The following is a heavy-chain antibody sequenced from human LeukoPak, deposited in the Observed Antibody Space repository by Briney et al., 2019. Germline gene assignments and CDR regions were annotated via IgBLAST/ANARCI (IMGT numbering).Heavy chain of an antibody. CDR1: GYTFTSYD. D-gene: IGHD3-22*01. Sequence: ASVKVSCKASGYTFTSYDINWVRQATGQGLEWMGWMNPNSGNTGYAQKFQGRVTMTRNTSISTAYMELSSLRSEDTAVYYCRTYYYDSSGFDYWGQGTLVTVSS. V-gene: IGHV1-8*02. CDR2: MNPNSGNT. CDR3: RTYYYDSSGFDY. J-gene: IGHJ4*02.